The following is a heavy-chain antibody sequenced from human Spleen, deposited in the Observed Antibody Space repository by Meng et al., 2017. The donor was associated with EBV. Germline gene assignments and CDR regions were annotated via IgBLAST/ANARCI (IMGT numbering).Heavy chain of an antibody. V-gene: IGHV3-74*01. CDR2: INTDGSST. CDR1: VFTFSSYW. CDR3: ATNKMVY. J-gene: IGHJ4*02. Sequence: EVQLVECGGGLVQPGGALSLSCSSSVFTFSSYWMHWVRQAPGKGLVWVSRINTDGSSTSYADSVKGRFSVSRDNVKNTLDLQMNSLRAEDTAVYYCATNKMVYWGQGTLVTVSS. D-gene: IGHD2-8*01.